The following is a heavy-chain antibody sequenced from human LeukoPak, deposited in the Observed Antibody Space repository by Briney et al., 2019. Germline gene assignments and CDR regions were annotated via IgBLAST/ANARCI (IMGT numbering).Heavy chain of an antibody. Sequence: GGSLSLSCAASGFTFSSYSMNWVRQAPGKGLEWVSYISSSSSTIYYADSVKGRFTISRDNAKNSLYLQMNSLRAEDTAVYYCARGDSTIQLWLSGGPDAFDIWGQGTMVTVSS. CDR1: GFTFSSYS. V-gene: IGHV3-48*04. D-gene: IGHD5-18*01. J-gene: IGHJ3*02. CDR3: ARGDSTIQLWLSGGPDAFDI. CDR2: ISSSSSTI.